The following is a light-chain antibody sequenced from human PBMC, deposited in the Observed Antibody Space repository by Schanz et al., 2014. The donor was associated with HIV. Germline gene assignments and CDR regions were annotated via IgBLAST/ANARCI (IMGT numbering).Light chain of an antibody. V-gene: IGLV1-44*01. Sequence: QSVLTQPPSASGTPGQRVTISCSGSSSTFRSNAVNWYQQLPGTAPKLLIYNTYHRPSGVPDRFSGSQSGTSASLAISGLQAEDEADYYCQSYDNSLSADVVFGGGTKLTVL. J-gene: IGLJ2*01. CDR3: QSYDNSLSADVV. CDR1: SSTFRSNA. CDR2: NTY.